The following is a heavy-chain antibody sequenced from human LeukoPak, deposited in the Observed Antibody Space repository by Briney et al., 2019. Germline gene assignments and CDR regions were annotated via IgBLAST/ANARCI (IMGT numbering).Heavy chain of an antibody. CDR3: AKASGSFHFYYYGMDV. CDR2: IKQDGSDK. V-gene: IGHV3-7*01. D-gene: IGHD1-26*01. J-gene: IGHJ6*02. Sequence: GGPLRLSCVGSGFSFSSYWMNWVRQAPGKGLEWVANIKQDGSDKYYVDSVKGRFTISRDNAKNSMYLQVNSLRAEDTAVYYCAKASGSFHFYYYGMDVWGQGTTVTVSS. CDR1: GFSFSSYW.